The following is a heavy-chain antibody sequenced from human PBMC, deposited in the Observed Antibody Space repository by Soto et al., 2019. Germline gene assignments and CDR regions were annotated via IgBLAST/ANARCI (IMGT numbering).Heavy chain of an antibody. V-gene: IGHV3-30*18. CDR2: ISYDGSNK. Sequence: PGGSLRLSCAASGFTFSSYGMHWVRQAPGKGLEWVAVISYDGSNKYYADSVKGRFTISRDNSKNTLYLQMNSLRAEDTAVYYCAKDLLPPPYYYYGMDVWGQGTTVTVSS. CDR1: GFTFSSYG. D-gene: IGHD1-26*01. J-gene: IGHJ6*02. CDR3: AKDLLPPPYYYYGMDV.